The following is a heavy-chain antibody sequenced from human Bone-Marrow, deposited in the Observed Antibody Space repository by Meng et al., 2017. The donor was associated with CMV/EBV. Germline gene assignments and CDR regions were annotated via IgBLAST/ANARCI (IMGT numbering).Heavy chain of an antibody. CDR3: ATVPGIAMVGPDY. CDR1: GFSVNTDA. CDR2: ISASGDRT. V-gene: IGHV3-23*01. J-gene: IGHJ4*02. D-gene: IGHD6-19*01. Sequence: CLASGFSVNTDAMTWVRQAPGKGLEWVSGISASGDRTFYADSVKGRFTISRDNSKKTLYLQMNSLRAEDTAVYYCATVPGIAMVGPDYWGQGTLVRLL.